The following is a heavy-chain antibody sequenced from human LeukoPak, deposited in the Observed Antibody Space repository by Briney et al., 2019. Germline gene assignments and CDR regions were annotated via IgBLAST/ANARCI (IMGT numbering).Heavy chain of an antibody. Sequence: GGSLRLSCAASGFSFDSDWMDWVRQAPGKGLEWVANIKHDESEKNYLDSVKGRFTISRDNAQNSLYLQMNGLRVEDTAVYYCTRRLDDWGQGTLVTVSS. D-gene: IGHD3-16*01. V-gene: IGHV3-7*01. CDR2: IKHDESEK. CDR3: TRRLDD. CDR1: GFSFDSDW. J-gene: IGHJ4*02.